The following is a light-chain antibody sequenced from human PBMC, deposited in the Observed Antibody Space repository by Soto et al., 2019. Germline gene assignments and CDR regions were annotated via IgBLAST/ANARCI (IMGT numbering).Light chain of an antibody. J-gene: IGKJ1*01. CDR3: QQYNNWPWT. CDR1: QSVSIN. CDR2: GAS. Sequence: EIVMTQSPATLSVSPGERATLSCRASQSVSINLAWYQQKPGRAPRLLIYGASTRATGIPARFSGSGSGTEFTLTISSLQSEDFAVYYCQQYNNWPWTFGQGSKVEVK. V-gene: IGKV3-15*01.